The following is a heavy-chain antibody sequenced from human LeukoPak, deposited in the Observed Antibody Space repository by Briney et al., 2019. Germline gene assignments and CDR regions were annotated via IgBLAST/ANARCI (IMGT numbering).Heavy chain of an antibody. V-gene: IGHV4-59*01. CDR3: ARVSYYDFWSGCYIVGAFDY. CDR1: GGSISSYY. D-gene: IGHD3-3*01. CDR2: IYYSGST. Sequence: SETLSLTCTVSGGSISSYYWSWIRQPPGKGLEWIGYIYYSGSTNYNPSLKSRVTISVDTSKNQFSLKLSSVTAADTAVYYCARVSYYDFWSGCYIVGAFDYWGQGTLVTVSS. J-gene: IGHJ4*02.